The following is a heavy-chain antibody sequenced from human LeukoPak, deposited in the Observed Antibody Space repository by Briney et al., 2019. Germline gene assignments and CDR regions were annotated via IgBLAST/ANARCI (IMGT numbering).Heavy chain of an antibody. CDR3: AKEGGGFDY. J-gene: IGHJ4*02. CDR1: GFTFDDYA. CDR2: ISWNSGSI. Sequence: PGGSLRLSCAASGFTFDDYAMHWVRQAPGKGLEWVSGISWNSGSIGYADSVKGRFTISRDNAKNSLYLQMNSLRAEDTALYYCAKEGGGFDYWGQGTLVTVSS. V-gene: IGHV3-9*01. D-gene: IGHD2-15*01.